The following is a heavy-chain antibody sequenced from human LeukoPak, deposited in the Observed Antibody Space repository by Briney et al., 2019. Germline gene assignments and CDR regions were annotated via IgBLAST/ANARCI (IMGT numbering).Heavy chain of an antibody. CDR2: INHSGST. J-gene: IGHJ4*02. D-gene: IGHD6-19*01. CDR3: ARGQWLELN. V-gene: IGHV4-34*01. Sequence: PSETLSLTCAVYGGSFSGYYWSWIRQPPGKGLEWIGEINHSGSTNYNPSLKSRVTISVDTSKNQFSLKLSSVTAADTAVYYCARGQWLELNWGQGTLVTVSP. CDR1: GGSFSGYY.